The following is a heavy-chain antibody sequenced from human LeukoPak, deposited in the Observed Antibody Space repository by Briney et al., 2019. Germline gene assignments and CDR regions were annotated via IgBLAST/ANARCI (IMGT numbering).Heavy chain of an antibody. CDR1: GGSISSYY. J-gene: IGHJ4*02. V-gene: IGHV4-59*01. CDR2: IYYSGST. D-gene: IGHD6-13*01. CDR3: AARRGSSWFFDY. Sequence: PSETLSLTCTVSGGSISSYYLSWVRQPPGKGLEWVGYIYYSGSTNYNPSLKSRVTISVDTSKNQFSLKLSSVTAADTAVYYCAARRGSSWFFDYWGQGTLLTVSS.